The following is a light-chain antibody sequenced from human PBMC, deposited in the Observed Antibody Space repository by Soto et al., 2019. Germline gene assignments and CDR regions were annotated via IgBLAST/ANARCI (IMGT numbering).Light chain of an antibody. CDR3: QQYRSPPYT. CDR2: GAS. Sequence: ELVLTQSPGTLSLSPGERATLSCRASQSVRDNWLAWYQQKPGQAPRLLIYGASNRPDGIPDKFSGSGSGTDFTLTISRLEPEDFAVYYCQQYRSPPYTFGQGTKLEIK. V-gene: IGKV3-20*01. J-gene: IGKJ2*01. CDR1: QSVRDNW.